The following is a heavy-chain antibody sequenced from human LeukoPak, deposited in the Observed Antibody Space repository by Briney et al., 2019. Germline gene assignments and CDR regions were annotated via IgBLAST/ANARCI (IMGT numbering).Heavy chain of an antibody. CDR2: ISAYNGNT. V-gene: IGHV1-18*01. Sequence: GASVKVSCKASGYTFTSYGISWVRQAPGQGLEWMRWISAYNGNTNYAQKLQGRVTMATDTSTSTAYMELRSLRSDDTAVYYCARTRLLPLRWFDPWGQGTLVTVSS. CDR3: ARTRLLPLRWFDP. J-gene: IGHJ5*02. D-gene: IGHD2-15*01. CDR1: GYTFTSYG.